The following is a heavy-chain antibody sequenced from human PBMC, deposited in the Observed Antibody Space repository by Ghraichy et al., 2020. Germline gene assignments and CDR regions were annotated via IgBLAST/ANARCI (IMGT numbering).Heavy chain of an antibody. Sequence: GGSLRLSCPASGFTFRGYAMTWVRQAPGKGLEWVSFIGSSGTGTYYADSVKGRLIISWDNSKNALYLQINSLSAEDTAIYYCAKRHHGRPLWEALELWGQGTLVTVSS. J-gene: IGHJ3*01. CDR2: IGSSGTGT. D-gene: IGHD1-26*01. CDR3: AKRHHGRPLWEALEL. V-gene: IGHV3-23*01. CDR1: GFTFRGYA.